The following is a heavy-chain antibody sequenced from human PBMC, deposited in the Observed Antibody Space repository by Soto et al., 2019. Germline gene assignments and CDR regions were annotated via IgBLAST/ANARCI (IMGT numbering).Heavy chain of an antibody. J-gene: IGHJ6*03. CDR1: GGSISGSSHF. V-gene: IGHV4-39*01. D-gene: IGHD2-2*01. CDR2: IYYSGAT. CDR3: AGGLHCSSTSCHYYYYYMDV. Sequence: SETLSLTCTVFGGSISGSSHFWGWIRQPPGKGLEWIGSIYYSGATYYNPSLKSRVTISVDTSKNQFSLKLSSVTAADTAVYYCAGGLHCSSTSCHYYYYYMDVWGKGTTVTVSS.